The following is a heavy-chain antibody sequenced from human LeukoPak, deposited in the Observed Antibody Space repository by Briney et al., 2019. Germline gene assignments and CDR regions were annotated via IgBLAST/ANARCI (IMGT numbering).Heavy chain of an antibody. CDR1: GYSFSTYW. Sequence: GESLKISCKGSGYSFSTYWIGWVRQMPGKGLEWMGIIYPGDSDTRYSPSFQGQVTISADKSISTAYLQWSSLKASDTAMYYCARQGAHCSSTSCYFLDYWGQGTLVTVSS. CDR2: IYPGDSDT. V-gene: IGHV5-51*01. J-gene: IGHJ4*02. CDR3: ARQGAHCSSTSCYFLDY. D-gene: IGHD2-2*01.